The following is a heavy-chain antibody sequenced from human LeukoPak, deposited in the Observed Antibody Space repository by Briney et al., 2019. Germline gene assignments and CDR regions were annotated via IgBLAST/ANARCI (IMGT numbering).Heavy chain of an antibody. Sequence: SETLSLTCAVYGGSFSGYYWSWIRQPPGKGLEWIGEINHSGSTNYNPSLKSRVTISVDTSKNQFSLKLSSVTAADTAVYYCARNVWRHFDYWGQETLVTVSS. CDR1: GGSFSGYY. CDR2: INHSGST. J-gene: IGHJ4*02. CDR3: ARNVWRHFDY. V-gene: IGHV4-34*01.